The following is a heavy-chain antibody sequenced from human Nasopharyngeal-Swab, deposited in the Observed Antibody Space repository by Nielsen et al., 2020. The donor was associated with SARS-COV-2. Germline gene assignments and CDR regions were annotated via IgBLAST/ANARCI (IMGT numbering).Heavy chain of an antibody. CDR1: GDSISSSSYH. D-gene: IGHD6-13*01. V-gene: IGHV4-39*01. CDR3: ARQVAAAEDLQH. J-gene: IGHJ1*01. Sequence: ESLKISCTVSGDSISSSSYHWGCIRQPPGKGLEWIGSIHYSGSTYYNPSLKSRVTISVDTSKNQFSLKLSSVTATDTAVYYCARQVAAAEDLQHWGQGTLVTVSS. CDR2: IHYSGST.